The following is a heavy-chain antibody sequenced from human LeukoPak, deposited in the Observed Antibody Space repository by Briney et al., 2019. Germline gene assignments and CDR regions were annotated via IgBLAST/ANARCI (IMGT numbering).Heavy chain of an antibody. V-gene: IGHV4-4*07. CDR1: GGSISSYY. CDR2: IYTSGST. D-gene: IGHD5-24*01. CDR3: ARCPYKMATIWESDCYYFDY. Sequence: PSETLSLTCTVSGGSISSYYWRWVRQPAGKGLEWIGRIYTSGSTNCNPSLKSRVTISVDKSKNQFSLKLSSVTAADTAVHYCARCPYKMATIWESDCYYFDYWGQGTLVTVSS. J-gene: IGHJ4*02.